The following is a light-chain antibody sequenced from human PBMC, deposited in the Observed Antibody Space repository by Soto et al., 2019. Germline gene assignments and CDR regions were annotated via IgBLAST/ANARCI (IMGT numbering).Light chain of an antibody. Sequence: DIQMTQSPSTLSASVGDRVTITCRASQSVSSWLAWYQQRPGKAPKLLIYKASTFESGVPSRFSGSGSGTEFSLIINSLLPDDFATFYYQQYNTYPWTFGQGTKVEIK. CDR2: KAS. V-gene: IGKV1-5*03. J-gene: IGKJ1*01. CDR3: QQYNTYPWT. CDR1: QSVSSW.